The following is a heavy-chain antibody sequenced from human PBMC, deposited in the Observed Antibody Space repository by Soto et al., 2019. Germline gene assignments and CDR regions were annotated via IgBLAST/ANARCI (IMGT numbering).Heavy chain of an antibody. CDR1: GFTFSSYW. CDR3: ARDWALRPGVVPGMDV. Sequence: GSLRLSCAASGFTFSSYWMSWVRQAPGKGLEWVANIKQDGSEKYYVDSVKGRFTISRDNAKNSLYLQMNSLRAEDTAVYYCARDWALRPGVVPGMDVWGQGTTVTVSS. CDR2: IKQDGSEK. J-gene: IGHJ6*02. D-gene: IGHD2-2*01. V-gene: IGHV3-7*01.